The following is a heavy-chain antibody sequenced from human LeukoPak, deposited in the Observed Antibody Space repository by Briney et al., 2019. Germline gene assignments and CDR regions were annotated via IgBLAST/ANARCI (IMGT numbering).Heavy chain of an antibody. J-gene: IGHJ4*02. CDR3: ARHPLGYCTNGVCLFDY. Sequence: SETLSLTCTVSGGSISSYYWSWIRQPAGKGLEWIGRIYTSGSTNYNPSLKSRVTMSVDTSKNQFSLKLSSVTAADTAVYYCARHPLGYCTNGVCLFDYWGQGTLVTVSS. V-gene: IGHV4-4*07. CDR1: GGSISSYY. D-gene: IGHD2-8*01. CDR2: IYTSGST.